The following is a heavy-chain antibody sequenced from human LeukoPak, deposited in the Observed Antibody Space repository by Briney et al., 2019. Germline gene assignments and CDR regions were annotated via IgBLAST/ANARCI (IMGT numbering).Heavy chain of an antibody. CDR3: AREREYSSGPPSWFDP. V-gene: IGHV4-59*01. J-gene: IGHJ5*02. Sequence: SETLSLTCTVSGGSISSYYWSWIRQPPGKGLEWIGYIYYSGSTNYNPSLKSRVTISVDTSKNQFSLKLSSVTAADTAVYYCAREREYSSGPPSWFDPWGQGTLVTVSS. CDR1: GGSISSYY. D-gene: IGHD6-19*01. CDR2: IYYSGST.